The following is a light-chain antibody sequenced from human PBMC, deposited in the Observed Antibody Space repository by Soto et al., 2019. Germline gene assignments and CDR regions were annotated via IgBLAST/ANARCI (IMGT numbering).Light chain of an antibody. J-gene: IGLJ1*01. CDR3: SSRASSRTYV. CDR2: EVS. CDR1: SSDVGGYNY. Sequence: QSALTQPASVSGSPGQSITISCTGTSSDVGGYNYVSWYQQHPGKAPKLMIYEVSNRPSGVSNRFSGSKSGSTASLTISGLQAEDEADYYCSSRASSRTYVFGTGTKLTVL. V-gene: IGLV2-14*01.